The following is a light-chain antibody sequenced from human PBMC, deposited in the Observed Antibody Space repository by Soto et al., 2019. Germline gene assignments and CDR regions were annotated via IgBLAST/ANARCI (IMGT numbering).Light chain of an antibody. CDR2: GAS. CDR1: QSVDIN. J-gene: IGKJ1*01. Sequence: EMVLIQSSCTLSVSTGDRVTLSCRASQSVDINLAWYQQRAGQAPRLLVYGASTKATDMPGRFSGRGSGTEFTLTINNLQSEDFAVYYCQQYRNWPRTFGQGTKVDIK. CDR3: QQYRNWPRT. V-gene: IGKV3-15*01.